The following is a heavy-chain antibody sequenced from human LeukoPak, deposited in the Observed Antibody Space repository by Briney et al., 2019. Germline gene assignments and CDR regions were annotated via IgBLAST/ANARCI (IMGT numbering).Heavy chain of an antibody. J-gene: IGHJ4*02. D-gene: IGHD3-22*01. V-gene: IGHV4-59*01. CDR3: ARVPYYYDSSGYYEYYFDY. CDR2: IYYSGST. Sequence: PSETLSLTCSVSSGSIDNEHWCWVRQPPGKGLEWIGHIYYSGSTNYNPSLKSRVTISVDTSKNQFSLKLSSVTAADTAVYYCARVPYYYDSSGYYEYYFDYWGQGTLVTVSS. CDR1: SGSIDNEH.